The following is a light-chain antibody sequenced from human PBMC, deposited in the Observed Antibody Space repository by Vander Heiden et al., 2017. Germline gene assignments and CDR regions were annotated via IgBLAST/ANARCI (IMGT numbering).Light chain of an antibody. V-gene: IGLV1-47*01. CDR3: AAWDDSLSGVV. Sequence: QSVLTQPPSASGTHGQRVTIACSGSSSNIGSNYVYWYQQLPGTAPKLRIYRNNQRPSGVPDRFSGSKSGTSASLAISGLRSEDEADYYCAAWDDSLSGVVFGGGIKLTVL. CDR1: SSNIGSNY. CDR2: RNN. J-gene: IGLJ2*01.